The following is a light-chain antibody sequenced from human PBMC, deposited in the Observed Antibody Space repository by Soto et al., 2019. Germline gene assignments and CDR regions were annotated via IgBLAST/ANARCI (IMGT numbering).Light chain of an antibody. CDR2: GAS. V-gene: IGKV3D-7*01. J-gene: IGKJ4*01. Sequence: EIVMTQSPVTLSLSPGDRATLSCRASQSLSNTYISWYQQKPGQAPRLLIYGASTRATGIPARFSGSGSGTDFTLTISSLQPEDFALYYCHQDFDLPLTFGGGTRWISN. CDR1: QSLSNTY. CDR3: HQDFDLPLT.